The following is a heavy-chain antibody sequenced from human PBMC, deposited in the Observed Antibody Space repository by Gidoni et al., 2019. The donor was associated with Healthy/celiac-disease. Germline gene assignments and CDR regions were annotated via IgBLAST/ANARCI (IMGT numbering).Heavy chain of an antibody. CDR2: ISGSGGST. V-gene: IGHV3-23*01. CDR3: AKDKGMSYYYYYMDV. J-gene: IGHJ6*03. CDR1: GFPFSSYA. Sequence: EVQLLESGGGLVQPGGSLRLSCAASGFPFSSYAMSWVRQAPGKGLEWVSAISGSGGSTYYADSVKGRFTISRDNSKNTLYLQMNSLRAEDTAVYYCAKDKGMSYYYYYMDVWGKGTTVTVSS.